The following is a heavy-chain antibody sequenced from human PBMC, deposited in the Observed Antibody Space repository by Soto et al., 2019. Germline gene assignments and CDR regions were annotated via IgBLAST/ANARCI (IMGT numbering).Heavy chain of an antibody. CDR1: GYTFTSYA. D-gene: IGHD2-15*01. J-gene: IGHJ4*02. CDR3: ARGTVVTHFDY. V-gene: IGHV1-3*05. CDR2: INDGNGNT. Sequence: QVQLVQSGAEDKKPGASVKVSCQASGYTFTSYAMHWVRQAPGQRLEWMGWINDGNGNTKYSQKFQGRVTITRDKSASTAYMELSSLRYEDTAVYYCARGTVVTHFDYWCQGTLVTVSS.